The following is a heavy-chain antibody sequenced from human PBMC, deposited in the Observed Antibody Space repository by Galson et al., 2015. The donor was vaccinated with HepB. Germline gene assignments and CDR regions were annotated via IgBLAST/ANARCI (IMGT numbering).Heavy chain of an antibody. CDR2: IFSSGTT. Sequence: QVQLQESGPGLEKPSQTLSLTCTVSGGSMSGYYCSWIRQPAGKGLEWIGRIFSSGTTNYNPSLKSRVARSIDTSKNQFSLSRSSVTAADTAVYYCARGGSGRYFDLWGRGTLVTASS. CDR3: ARGGSGRYFDL. J-gene: IGHJ2*01. V-gene: IGHV4-4*07. D-gene: IGHD3-16*01. CDR1: GGSMSGYY.